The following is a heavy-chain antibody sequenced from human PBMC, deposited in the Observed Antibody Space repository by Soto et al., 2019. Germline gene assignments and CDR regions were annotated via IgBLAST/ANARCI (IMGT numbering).Heavy chain of an antibody. J-gene: IGHJ4*02. CDR2: ISAYNGNT. CDR1: GYTFTSYG. V-gene: IGHV1-18*04. CDR3: AIGVNHYGDSSGY. D-gene: IGHD4-17*01. Sequence: QVQLVQSGAEVKKPGASVKVSCKASGYTFTSYGISWVRPAPGQGLEWMGWISAYNGNTNYAQKLQGRVTMTPDTSTSTAYMELRSLSTDDTAVYYCAIGVNHYGDSSGYWVQRTLVTVSS.